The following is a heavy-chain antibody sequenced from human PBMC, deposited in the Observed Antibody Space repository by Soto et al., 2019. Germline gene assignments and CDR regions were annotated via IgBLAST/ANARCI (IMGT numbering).Heavy chain of an antibody. Sequence: QVQLQESGPGLVKPSETLSLTCTVSGASINSYYWSWIRQPPGKGLEWIGYIYYSGRTNYSPSLKSRGTISVDTSRNQFSLKLSSVTAADTAVYYCAASRGYCSGGSCYAWVFDSWGQGTLVTVSS. D-gene: IGHD2-15*01. CDR3: AASRGYCSGGSCYAWVFDS. J-gene: IGHJ4*02. CDR1: GASINSYY. V-gene: IGHV4-59*01. CDR2: IYYSGRT.